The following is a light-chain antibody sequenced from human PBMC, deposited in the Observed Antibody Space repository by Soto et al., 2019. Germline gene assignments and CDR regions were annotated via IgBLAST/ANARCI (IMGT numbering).Light chain of an antibody. V-gene: IGKV3-15*01. CDR3: HQYNNWPGT. Sequence: EIVLTQSPATLSLSPGERATLSCRASQSVSSNLAWYQQKPGQAPRLLISAASTRATGIPARFSVSGSGTEFTLTISSLQSEDFAIYYCHQYNNWPGTFGQGTKVDIK. J-gene: IGKJ1*01. CDR2: AAS. CDR1: QSVSSN.